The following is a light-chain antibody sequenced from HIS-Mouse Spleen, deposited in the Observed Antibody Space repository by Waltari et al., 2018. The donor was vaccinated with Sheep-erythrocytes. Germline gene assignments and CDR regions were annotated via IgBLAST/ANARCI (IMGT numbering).Light chain of an antibody. Sequence: AIQLTQSPSSLSASVGDRVTITCRASQGISSALAWYQQKPGKAPKLLIYDASSLESGVPSRFSGSGSGTDFTLTISSLQHEDFATYYCQQRSNWYTFGQGTKLEIK. CDR2: DAS. V-gene: IGKV1-13*02. J-gene: IGKJ2*01. CDR1: QGISSA. CDR3: QQRSNWYT.